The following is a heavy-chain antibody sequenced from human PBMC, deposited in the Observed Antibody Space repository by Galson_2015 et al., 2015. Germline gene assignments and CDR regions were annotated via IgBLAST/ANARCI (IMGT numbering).Heavy chain of an antibody. J-gene: IGHJ4*02. D-gene: IGHD3-9*01. V-gene: IGHV6-1*01. Sequence: CAISGDSVSSSSAAWNWIRQSPSRGLEWLGRTYYRSKWYNDYAVSVESRVTINPDTSKNHFSLQLNSVTPEDTAVYYRARGKTGMVDFWGQGTLVTVSS. CDR2: TYYRSKWYN. CDR3: ARGKTGMVDF. CDR1: GDSVSSSSAA.